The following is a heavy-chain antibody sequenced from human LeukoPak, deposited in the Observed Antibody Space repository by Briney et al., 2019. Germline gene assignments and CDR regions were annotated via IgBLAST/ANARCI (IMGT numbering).Heavy chain of an antibody. CDR3: AKDTADYYYYYYMDV. V-gene: IGHV3-23*01. Sequence: GGSLRLSCAASGFTFSSYAMSWVRQAPGKGLEWVSAISGSGGSTYYADSVKGRFTISRDNSKNTLYLQMNSLRAEDTAVYYCAKDTADYYYYYYMDVWGKGTTVTVSS. CDR2: ISGSGGST. CDR1: GFTFSSYA. J-gene: IGHJ6*03. D-gene: IGHD5-18*01.